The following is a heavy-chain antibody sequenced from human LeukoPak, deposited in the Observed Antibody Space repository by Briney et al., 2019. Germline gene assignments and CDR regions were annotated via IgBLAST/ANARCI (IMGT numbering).Heavy chain of an antibody. J-gene: IGHJ4*02. CDR2: IIPILGIA. CDR3: ARDELGIGYFDY. D-gene: IGHD7-27*01. Sequence: SVKVSCKASGGTFSSYAISWVRQAPGQGLEWMGRIIPILGIANYAQKFQGRVTITADKSTSTAYMELSSLRSEDTAVYYCARDELGIGYFDYWGQGTLVTVSS. CDR1: GGTFSSYA. V-gene: IGHV1-69*04.